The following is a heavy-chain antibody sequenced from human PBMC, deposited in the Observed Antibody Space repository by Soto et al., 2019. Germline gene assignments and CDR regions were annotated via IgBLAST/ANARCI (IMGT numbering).Heavy chain of an antibody. CDR1: GVSITSPNR. V-gene: IGHV4-4*03. CDR3: ARVMGVASGGTLDF. J-gene: IGHJ4*02. CDR2: IYPTETT. Sequence: PETLFPTCAVCGVSITSPNRWSCLPRSPEKGLEWIGEIYPTETTNYNPSLGTPVTISIDKSNNHFSLQLTSVTAADTAMYYCARVMGVASGGTLDFWGQGTLVTVSS. D-gene: IGHD1-1*01.